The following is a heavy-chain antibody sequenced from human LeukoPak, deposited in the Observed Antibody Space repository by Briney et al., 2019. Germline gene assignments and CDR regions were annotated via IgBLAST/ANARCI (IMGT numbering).Heavy chain of an antibody. CDR1: GYTFTNLY. D-gene: IGHD4-11*01. V-gene: IGHV1-2*02. CDR3: ARHNYDFDFDY. CDR2: IKSNTGGT. Sequence: GASVKVSCKASGYTFTNLYMHWVRQAPGQGLEWMGFIKSNTGGTVYSQKFQGSVTMTRDTSISTAYMELSRLTSDDTAVYFCARHNYDFDFDYWGQGTLVTVSS. J-gene: IGHJ4*02.